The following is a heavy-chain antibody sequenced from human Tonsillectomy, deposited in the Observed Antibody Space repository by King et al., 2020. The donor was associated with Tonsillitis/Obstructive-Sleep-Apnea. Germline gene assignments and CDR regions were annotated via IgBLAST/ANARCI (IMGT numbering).Heavy chain of an antibody. CDR1: GFTFSSYG. V-gene: IGHV3-30*18. Sequence: VQLVESGGGVVQPGRSLRLSCAASGFTFSSYGMHWVRQAPGKGLEWVAVISYDSRSKYYADSVKGRFSISRDNSKNTLYLQMNSLRAEDTAVYYCAKVTIAYGDNFYYYYGMDVWGQGTTVTVSS. CDR3: AKVTIAYGDNFYYYYGMDV. D-gene: IGHD4-17*01. CDR2: ISYDSRSK. J-gene: IGHJ6*02.